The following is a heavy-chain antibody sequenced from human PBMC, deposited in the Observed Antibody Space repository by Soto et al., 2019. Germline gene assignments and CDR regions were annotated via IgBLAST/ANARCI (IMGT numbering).Heavy chain of an antibody. Sequence: ASVKGSCKASGYTFTGYYMHWVRQAPGQGLEWMGWVHPNSGGTNYAQSFEGRVTMTRDTSINTAYMELSRLTSDDTAVYYCAKELQRGMDVWGQGTTVNVSS. CDR3: AKELQRGMDV. CDR1: GYTFTGYY. J-gene: IGHJ6*02. CDR2: VHPNSGGT. V-gene: IGHV1-2*02. D-gene: IGHD4-4*01.